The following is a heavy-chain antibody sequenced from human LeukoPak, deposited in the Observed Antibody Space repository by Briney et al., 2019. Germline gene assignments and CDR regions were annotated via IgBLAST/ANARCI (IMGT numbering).Heavy chain of an antibody. Sequence: SVKVSCKASGGTFSSYVISWVRQAPGQGLEWMGRIIPILGIANYAQKFKGRVTITADKSTSTAYMELSSPRSEDTAVYYCASPPADYYDSRDYFDYWGQGTLVTVSS. V-gene: IGHV1-69*04. J-gene: IGHJ4*02. CDR3: ASPPADYYDSRDYFDY. CDR1: GGTFSSYV. CDR2: IIPILGIA. D-gene: IGHD3-22*01.